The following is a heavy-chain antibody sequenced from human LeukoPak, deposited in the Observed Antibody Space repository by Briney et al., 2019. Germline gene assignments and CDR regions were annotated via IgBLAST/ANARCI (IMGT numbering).Heavy chain of an antibody. CDR1: GYTFTSYY. CDR3: ARGPGGQWLVRYYFDY. Sequence: ASVKVSCKASGYTFTSYYMHWVRQAPGQGLEWMGIINPSGGSTSYAQKFQGRVTTTRDTSPSTVYMELSSLRSEDTAVYYCARGPGGQWLVRYYFDYWGQGTLVTVSS. CDR2: INPSGGST. J-gene: IGHJ4*02. D-gene: IGHD6-19*01. V-gene: IGHV1-46*01.